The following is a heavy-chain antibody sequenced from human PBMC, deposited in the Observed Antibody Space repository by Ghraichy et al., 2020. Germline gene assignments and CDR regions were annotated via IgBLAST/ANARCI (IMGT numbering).Heavy chain of an antibody. CDR2: INAGNGNT. J-gene: IGHJ4*02. CDR1: GYTFTSHA. Sequence: ASVKVSCEASGYTFTSHAMHWVRQAPGQRLEWMGYINAGNGNTKYSQKFQGRVTITRDTSASTAYMELSSLRSEDTAVYYCARDYCSSTSCLFDYWGQGTLVTVSS. D-gene: IGHD2-2*01. CDR3: ARDYCSSTSCLFDY. V-gene: IGHV1-3*01.